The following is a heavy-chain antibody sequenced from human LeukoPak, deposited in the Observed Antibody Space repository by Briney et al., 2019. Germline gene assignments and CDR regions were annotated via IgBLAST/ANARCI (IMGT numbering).Heavy chain of an antibody. CDR2: INPKSGGT. Sequence: GASVKVSCKASGYTFSGYYMHWVRQAPGQGLEWMGWINPKSGGTNEAQKFHDRVTMTRDTSIRTAYMEVSRLRSDDTAVYYCARDPYFDWLLFGDRGQGTLVTVSS. CDR3: ARDPYFDWLLFGD. D-gene: IGHD3-9*01. V-gene: IGHV1-2*02. J-gene: IGHJ4*02. CDR1: GYTFSGYY.